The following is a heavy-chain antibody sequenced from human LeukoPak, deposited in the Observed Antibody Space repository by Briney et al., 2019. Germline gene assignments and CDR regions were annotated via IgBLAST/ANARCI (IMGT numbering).Heavy chain of an antibody. V-gene: IGHV4-4*07. J-gene: IGHJ5*02. D-gene: IGHD1-26*01. CDR2: IYASGST. CDR3: ARDPRGIVGANHNWFDX. CDR1: GGSISSYY. Sequence: SETLSLTCTVSGGSISSYYWSWIRQPAGKGLEWIGRIYASGSTNYNPSLKSRVTMSVDTSKSQFSLKLISVTAADTAVYYCARDPRGIVGANHNWFDXWGQGXXVTV.